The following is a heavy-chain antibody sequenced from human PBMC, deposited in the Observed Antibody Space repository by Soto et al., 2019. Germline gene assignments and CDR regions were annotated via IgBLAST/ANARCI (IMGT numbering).Heavy chain of an antibody. CDR3: ARSPLSVVIAFDI. CDR2: ISSSSSTI. Sequence: PGGSLRLSCAASGFTFSSYWMSWVRQAPGKGLEWVSYISSSSSTIYYADSVKGRFTISRDNAKNSLYLQMNSLRDEDTAVYYCARSPLSVVIAFDIWGQGTMVTVSS. J-gene: IGHJ3*02. D-gene: IGHD2-15*01. CDR1: GFTFSSYW. V-gene: IGHV3-48*02.